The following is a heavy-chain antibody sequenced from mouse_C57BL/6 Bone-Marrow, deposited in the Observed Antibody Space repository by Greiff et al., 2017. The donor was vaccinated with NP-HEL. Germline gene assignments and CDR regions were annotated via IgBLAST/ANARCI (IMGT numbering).Heavy chain of an antibody. Sequence: QVQLQQSGPELVKPGASVKISCKASGYAFSSSWMNWVKQRPGKGLEWIGRIYPGDGDTNYNGKFKGKATLTADKSSSTAYMQLSSLTSEDSAVYFCARKGSYSTNGAPFDYWGKGTTLTVSS. D-gene: IGHD2-5*01. V-gene: IGHV1-82*01. CDR3: ARKGSYSTNGAPFDY. CDR2: IYPGDGDT. J-gene: IGHJ2*01. CDR1: GYAFSSSW.